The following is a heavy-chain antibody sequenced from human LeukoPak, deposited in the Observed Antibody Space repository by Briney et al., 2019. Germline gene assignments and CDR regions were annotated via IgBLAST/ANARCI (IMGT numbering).Heavy chain of an antibody. J-gene: IGHJ5*02. Sequence: PGGSLRLSCAASGFTFSSYGMHWVRQAPGKGLEWVANIKQDGSEKYYVDSVKGRFTISRDNSKNTLYLQMNSLRAEDTAVYYCARGLLDSSGWYPWGQGTLVTVSS. CDR1: GFTFSSYG. CDR3: ARGLLDSSGWYP. V-gene: IGHV3-7*03. CDR2: IKQDGSEK. D-gene: IGHD6-19*01.